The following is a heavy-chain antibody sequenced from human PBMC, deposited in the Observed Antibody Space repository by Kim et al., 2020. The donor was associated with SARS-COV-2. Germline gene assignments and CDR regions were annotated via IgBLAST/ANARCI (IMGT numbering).Heavy chain of an antibody. Sequence: ASVKVSCKASGYTFTGYAMHWVRQAPGQRLEWMGRINAGNGNTKYSQKFQGRVTITRDTSASTAYMELSSLRSEDTAVYYCARDDLPTAVGCNYYGMDVWGQGTTVTVSS. V-gene: IGHV1-3*01. CDR3: ARDDLPTAVGCNYYGMDV. CDR2: INAGNGNT. J-gene: IGHJ6*02. D-gene: IGHD6-13*01. CDR1: GYTFTGYA.